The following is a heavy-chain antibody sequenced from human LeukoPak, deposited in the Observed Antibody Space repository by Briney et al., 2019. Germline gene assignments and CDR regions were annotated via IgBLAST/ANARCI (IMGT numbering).Heavy chain of an antibody. J-gene: IGHJ4*02. CDR3: ARVQCRSSSSCYFDD. Sequence: SETLSLTCTVSGGSISSSSYYWGWIRQPPGKGLEWIGSIYYSGSTYYNPSLKSRVTISIDTSKNQFSLKLSSVTAADTALYYCARVQCRSSSSCYFDDWGQGTLVTVSS. D-gene: IGHD2-2*01. CDR2: IYYSGST. V-gene: IGHV4-39*07. CDR1: GGSISSSSYY.